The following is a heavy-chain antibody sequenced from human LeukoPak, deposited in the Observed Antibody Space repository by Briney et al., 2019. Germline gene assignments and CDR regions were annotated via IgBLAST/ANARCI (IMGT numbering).Heavy chain of an antibody. Sequence: GGSLRLSCAASGFTFSSYAMSWVRQAPGKGLEWVSAISGSGGSTYYADSVKGEFPISRDNSKNTLYLQMNSLRAEDTAVYYCAKDHSAAGTTFFDDWGQGTLVTVSS. CDR1: GFTFSSYA. V-gene: IGHV3-23*01. CDR2: ISGSGGST. CDR3: AKDHSAAGTTFFDD. J-gene: IGHJ4*02. D-gene: IGHD1-1*01.